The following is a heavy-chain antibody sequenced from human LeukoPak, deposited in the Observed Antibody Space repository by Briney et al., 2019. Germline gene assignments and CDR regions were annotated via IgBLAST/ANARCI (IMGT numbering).Heavy chain of an antibody. CDR2: FYTSGGT. CDR1: GGSISSYS. Sequence: SETLSLTCTVSGGSISSYSWSWIRQPAGKGLEWIGRFYTSGGTNYNPSLKSRVIMSADTSKNQLSLKLTSVTAADAAVDYCARPRSGYNYGAFDIWGQGTMVSVSS. D-gene: IGHD5-24*01. J-gene: IGHJ3*02. V-gene: IGHV4-4*07. CDR3: ARPRSGYNYGAFDI.